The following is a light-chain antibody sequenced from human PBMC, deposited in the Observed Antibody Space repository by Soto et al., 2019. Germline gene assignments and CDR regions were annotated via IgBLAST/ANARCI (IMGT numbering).Light chain of an antibody. V-gene: IGKV1-39*01. Sequence: DIQMTQSPSSLSASVGDRVTITCRASQSISSYLNWYQQKPGKAPKLLIYAASSLQSGVPSRFSGSGSGTDFALTISSQQPEDFATYYCQQSYSTPRTFGGGTKVDIK. CDR3: QQSYSTPRT. J-gene: IGKJ4*01. CDR2: AAS. CDR1: QSISSY.